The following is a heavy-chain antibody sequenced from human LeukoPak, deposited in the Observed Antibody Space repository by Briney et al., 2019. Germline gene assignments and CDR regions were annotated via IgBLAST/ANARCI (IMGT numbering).Heavy chain of an antibody. CDR2: IYTSGST. Sequence: SETLSLTCTVSGGSISSYYWSWIRQPAGKGLEWIGRIYTSGSTNYNPSLKSRVTISVDTSKNQFSLKLSSVTAADTAVYYCAGAPAGSLEWLSPFDYWGQGTLVTVSS. V-gene: IGHV4-4*07. CDR1: GGSISSYY. D-gene: IGHD3-3*01. CDR3: AGAPAGSLEWLSPFDY. J-gene: IGHJ4*02.